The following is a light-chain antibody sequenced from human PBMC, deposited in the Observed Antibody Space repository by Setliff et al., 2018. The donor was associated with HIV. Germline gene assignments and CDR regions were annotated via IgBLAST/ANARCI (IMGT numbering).Light chain of an antibody. CDR1: GSAVGGYNY. V-gene: IGLV2-14*03. J-gene: IGLJ1*01. CDR2: DVR. Sequence: QSALTQPASVSGSPGQSITISCAGTGSAVGGYNYVSWYQQHPGKAPKLMIYDVRNRPSGVSNRFSGSKSGRTASLTISGLQAEDEADYYCSSYTSSNTGVFGTGTKVTVL. CDR3: SSYTSSNTGV.